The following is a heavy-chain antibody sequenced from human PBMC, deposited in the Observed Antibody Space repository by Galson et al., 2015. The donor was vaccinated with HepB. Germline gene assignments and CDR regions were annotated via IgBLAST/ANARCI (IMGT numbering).Heavy chain of an antibody. J-gene: IGHJ3*02. D-gene: IGHD3/OR15-3a*01. Sequence: CAISGDSVSSNSAAWNWIRQSPSRGLEWLGRTYYRSKWYHDYQVSVKSRITINPDTSKNQFSLQLNSVTPEDTAVYYCARDLWTQDDAFDIWGQGTMVTVSS. CDR2: TYYRSKWYH. CDR3: ARDLWTQDDAFDI. CDR1: GDSVSSNSAA. V-gene: IGHV6-1*01.